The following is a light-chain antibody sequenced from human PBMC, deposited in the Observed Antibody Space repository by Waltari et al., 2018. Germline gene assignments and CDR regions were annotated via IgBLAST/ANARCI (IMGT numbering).Light chain of an antibody. J-gene: IGLJ2*01. CDR3: LLYMGSGISKL. CDR2: NTN. CDR1: SGSVSTNNY. V-gene: IGLV8-61*01. Sequence: TVVTQEPSLSVSPGGTVTLTCGLSSGSVSTNNYPSWYQQTPGQTPRTLIYNTNPRPSGVPDRFSGSILGNKAALTITGAQADDESDYYCLLYMGSGISKLFGGGTRLTVL.